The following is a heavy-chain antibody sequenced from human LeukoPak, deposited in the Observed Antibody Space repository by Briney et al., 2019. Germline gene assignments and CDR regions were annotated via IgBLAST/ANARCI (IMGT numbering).Heavy chain of an antibody. CDR2: NYPGDSDT. CDR1: GYSFATYW. Sequence: GESLKISCKGSGYSFATYWIGWVRQMPGKGLEWMGINYPGDSDTTYTPSFQGQVTISADKSISTAYLQWSSLKASDTAMYYCARLSSGPRWWFDPWGQGTLVTVSS. V-gene: IGHV5-51*01. J-gene: IGHJ5*02. D-gene: IGHD6-19*01. CDR3: ARLSSGPRWWFDP.